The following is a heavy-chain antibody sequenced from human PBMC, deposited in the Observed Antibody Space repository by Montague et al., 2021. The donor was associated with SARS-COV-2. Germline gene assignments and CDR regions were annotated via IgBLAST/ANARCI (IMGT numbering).Heavy chain of an antibody. D-gene: IGHD3-3*01. CDR2: IYYSGST. Sequence: SETLSLTCTVSGGSISSYYWSWIRQPPGKGLEWIGYIYYSGSTXXXPSXXXRVTISVDTSKNQFSLKLSSVTAADTAVYYCARLARGEYYDFWSGSHEYPHYYYGVDVWGQGTTVPVSS. CDR3: ARLARGEYYDFWSGSHEYPHYYYGVDV. V-gene: IGHV4-59*08. CDR1: GGSISSYY. J-gene: IGHJ6*02.